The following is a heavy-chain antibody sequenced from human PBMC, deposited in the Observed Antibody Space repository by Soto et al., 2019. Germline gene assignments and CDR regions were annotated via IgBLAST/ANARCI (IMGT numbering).Heavy chain of an antibody. V-gene: IGHV1-18*01. D-gene: IGHD3-16*01. CDR2: INASNGNT. CDR1: GYRFTSYG. Sequence: QVQLVQSGAEVKNRGASVKVSCKAFGYRFTSYGIGWARQAPGQGLEWMGWINASNGNTNYAQNFQSRVTLTNDTSTSTASMELRSLRSNDPAVYYCGMVDVYVTASPQDVWGPGTTVTVSS. J-gene: IGHJ6*02. CDR3: GMVDVYVTASPQDV.